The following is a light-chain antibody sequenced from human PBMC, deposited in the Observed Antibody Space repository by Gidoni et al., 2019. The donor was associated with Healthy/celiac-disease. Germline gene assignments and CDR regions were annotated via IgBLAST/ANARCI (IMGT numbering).Light chain of an antibody. Sequence: EIVMTQSPATLSVSPGESSTLSFRDSQSVSRYLAWYQQKPGQAPRLLIYGASTRATGIPARVSGSGYGTEFNLTISSLQSEDFAVEYCQQYNNWQYTFGQGTKLEIK. CDR3: QQYNNWQYT. CDR2: GAS. CDR1: QSVSRY. V-gene: IGKV3-15*01. J-gene: IGKJ2*01.